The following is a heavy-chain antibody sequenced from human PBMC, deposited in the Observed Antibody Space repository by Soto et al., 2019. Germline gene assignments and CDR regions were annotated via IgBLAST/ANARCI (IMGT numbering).Heavy chain of an antibody. CDR3: VKQAHGLDGVAFDY. V-gene: IGHV3-64D*06. Sequence: GGSLRLSCSASGFIFSESTIYWVRQVPGKGLEAISAVSTSGRSTYYADSVKDRFTISRDNSKNTLFLQMGSLRPEDTAIYYCVKQAHGLDGVAFDYWGQGTQVTSPQ. D-gene: IGHD2-15*01. CDR1: GFIFSEST. J-gene: IGHJ4*02. CDR2: VSTSGRST.